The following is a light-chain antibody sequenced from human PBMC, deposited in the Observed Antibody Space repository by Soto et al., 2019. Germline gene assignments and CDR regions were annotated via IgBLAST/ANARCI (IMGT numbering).Light chain of an antibody. CDR3: SSYTSFDTVI. J-gene: IGLJ2*01. Sequence: ALTQPPSVSGSPGLSVTISCTGSSSDIGSYTRVSWYQQPPASAPKLLIYEVTRRASGAPDRFSGSASGNTASLTISGVQAEDEADYYCSSYTSFDTVIFGGGTKLTVL. V-gene: IGLV2-18*02. CDR2: EVT. CDR1: SSDIGSYTR.